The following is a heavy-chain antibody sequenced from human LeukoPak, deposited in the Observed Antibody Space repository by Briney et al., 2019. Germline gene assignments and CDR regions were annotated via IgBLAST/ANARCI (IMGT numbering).Heavy chain of an antibody. Sequence: SETLSLTCAVYGGSFSGYYWSWIRQPPGKGLEWIGEINHSGSTNYNPSLKSRVTISVDTSKNQFSLKLSSVTAADTAVYYCARANCGSGSYYSDYSGQGTLVTVSS. CDR2: INHSGST. J-gene: IGHJ4*02. CDR3: ARANCGSGSYYSDY. CDR1: GGSFSGYY. V-gene: IGHV4-34*01. D-gene: IGHD3-10*01.